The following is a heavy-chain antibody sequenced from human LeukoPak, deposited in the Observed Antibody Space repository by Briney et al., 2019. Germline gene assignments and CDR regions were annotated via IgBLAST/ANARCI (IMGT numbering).Heavy chain of an antibody. D-gene: IGHD5-18*01. Sequence: AETLSLTCAVSGVSISSSSYYWGWHRQPPGKGLEWIGSIDDSGSTCASLKSRGTISLEKSKNKFSLKHSSVTAAATAVYYCARGGYSYGYVDYWGQGTLVTVSS. CDR3: ARGGYSYGYVDY. CDR1: GVSISSSSYY. J-gene: IGHJ4*02. V-gene: IGHV4-39*07. CDR2: IDDSGST.